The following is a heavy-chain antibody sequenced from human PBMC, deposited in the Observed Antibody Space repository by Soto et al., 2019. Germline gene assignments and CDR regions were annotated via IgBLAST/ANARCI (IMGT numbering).Heavy chain of an antibody. V-gene: IGHV3-23*01. J-gene: IGHJ4*02. CDR1: GVTFITRA. Sequence: GGSLRRPCVAAGVTFITRAMLLVRQAPGKGLEWVSGIVGSGDAFHADSVKGRFTISKDNSKNTLYLQMNGLRAEDTAVYFCAKDAVYHDGVWLPDFWGQRTLVTVSS. D-gene: IGHD3-3*01. CDR2: IVGSGDA. CDR3: AKDAVYHDGVWLPDF.